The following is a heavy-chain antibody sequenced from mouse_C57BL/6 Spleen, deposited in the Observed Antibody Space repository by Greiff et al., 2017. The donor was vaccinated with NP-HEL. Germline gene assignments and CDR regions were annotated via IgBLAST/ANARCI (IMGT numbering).Heavy chain of an antibody. CDR3: ASRIYYDYVFAY. CDR1: GFTFSDYG. J-gene: IGHJ3*01. V-gene: IGHV5-17*01. CDR2: ISSGSSTI. Sequence: EVKLVESGGGLVKPGGSLKLSCAASGFTFSDYGMHWVRQAPEKGLEWVAYISSGSSTIYYADTVKGRFTISRDNAKNTLFLQMTSLRSEDTAMYYCASRIYYDYVFAYWGQGTLVTVSA. D-gene: IGHD2-4*01.